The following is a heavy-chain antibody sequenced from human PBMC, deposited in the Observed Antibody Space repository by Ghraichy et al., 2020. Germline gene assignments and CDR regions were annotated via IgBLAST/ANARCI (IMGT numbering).Heavy chain of an antibody. Sequence: GEYLNISCAASGFSLDNYWVTWVRQAPGKGLEWVANINQDGAKQNFLDSVRGRFTISRDNAKNSLYLDMNSLRVDDTAVYYCTRDFNPAAYYDNSRYFYDACDVWGQGTLVTVSS. CDR1: GFSLDNYW. D-gene: IGHD3-22*01. J-gene: IGHJ3*01. V-gene: IGHV3-7*03. CDR3: TRDFNPAAYYDNSRYFYDACDV. CDR2: INQDGAKQ.